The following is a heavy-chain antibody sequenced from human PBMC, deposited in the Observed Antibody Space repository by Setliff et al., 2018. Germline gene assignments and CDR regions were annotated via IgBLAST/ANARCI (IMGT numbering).Heavy chain of an antibody. D-gene: IGHD3-22*01. Sequence: ASVKVSCKASGYTFTSHHMHWVRQAPGLGLEWMGTINPSSGRTSYAQKFQGRVTMTRDTSTSTVYMDMSSLRFEDTAVYYCARDVFPYHYEGAFDIWGQGTMVTVSS. CDR2: INPSSGRT. V-gene: IGHV1-46*01. J-gene: IGHJ3*02. CDR1: GYTFTSHH. CDR3: ARDVFPYHYEGAFDI.